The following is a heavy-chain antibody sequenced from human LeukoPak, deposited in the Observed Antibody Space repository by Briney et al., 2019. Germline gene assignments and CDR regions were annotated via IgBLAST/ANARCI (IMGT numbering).Heavy chain of an antibody. J-gene: IGHJ6*02. CDR1: GYTFTSYY. Sequence: ASVKVSCKTSGYTFTSYYMHWVRQAPGQGLEWMGITNPSDDSTNYAQKFQGRVTMTRDTSTSTAYVELRSLRSDDTAVYYCARTRGSGWEVYYYYGMDVWGQGTTVTVSS. CDR2: TNPSDDST. CDR3: ARTRGSGWEVYYYYGMDV. D-gene: IGHD6-25*01. V-gene: IGHV1-46*01.